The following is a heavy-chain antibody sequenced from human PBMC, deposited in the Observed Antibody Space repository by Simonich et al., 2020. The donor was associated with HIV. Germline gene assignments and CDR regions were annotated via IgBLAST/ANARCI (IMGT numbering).Heavy chain of an antibody. V-gene: IGHV3-21*04. Sequence: VQLVESGGGLVKPGGSLRLSCAASGFTFSSYTMNWVRQAPGKGLEWVSGISWNSGDIGYADSVKGRFTISRDNAKNSLYLQMNSLRSEDTAVYYCARIRIGYGDLFDYWGQGTLVTVPS. CDR2: ISWNSGDI. CDR3: ARIRIGYGDLFDY. CDR1: GFTFSSYT. J-gene: IGHJ4*02. D-gene: IGHD4-17*01.